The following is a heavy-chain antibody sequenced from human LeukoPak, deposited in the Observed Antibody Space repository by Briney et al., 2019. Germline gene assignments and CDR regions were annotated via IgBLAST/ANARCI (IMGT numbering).Heavy chain of an antibody. V-gene: IGHV3-7*01. Sequence: GRSLRLSCAASGFTFSSYGMHWVRQAPGKGLEWLANIKHDGREKYYVDSVKGRFTISRDNAKASVYLHMNSLRVEDTAIHYCARVRFPADCWGQGTLVTVSS. CDR1: GFTFSSYG. D-gene: IGHD2-2*01. J-gene: IGHJ4*02. CDR2: IKHDGREK. CDR3: ARVRFPADC.